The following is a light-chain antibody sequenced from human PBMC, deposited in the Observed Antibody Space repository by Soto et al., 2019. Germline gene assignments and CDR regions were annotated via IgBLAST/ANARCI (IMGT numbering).Light chain of an antibody. CDR3: SSYAGSNNFV. CDR1: SSDVGYYDY. J-gene: IGLJ1*01. CDR2: EVT. Sequence: QSVLTQPPSASGFPGHSVTISCTGTSSDVGYYDYVSWYQQHPGKAPKLVIYEVTKRPSGVPDRVSASKSGNTASLTVSGLRAEDEADYYCSSYAGSNNFVFGSGTKLTVL. V-gene: IGLV2-8*01.